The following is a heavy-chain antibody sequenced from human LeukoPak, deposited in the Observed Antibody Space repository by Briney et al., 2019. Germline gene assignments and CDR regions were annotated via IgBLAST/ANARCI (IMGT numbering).Heavy chain of an antibody. Sequence: GGSLRLSCAASGFTFSSYAMHWVRQAPGKGLEWVAVISYDGGNKYYADSVKGRFTISRDNSKNTLYLQMNSLRAEDTAVYYCARDGGYYGMDVWGQGTTVTVSS. CDR2: ISYDGGNK. V-gene: IGHV3-30-3*01. J-gene: IGHJ6*02. CDR1: GFTFSSYA. D-gene: IGHD2-15*01. CDR3: ARDGGYYGMDV.